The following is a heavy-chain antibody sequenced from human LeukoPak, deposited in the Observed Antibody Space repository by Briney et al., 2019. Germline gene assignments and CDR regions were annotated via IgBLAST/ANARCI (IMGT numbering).Heavy chain of an antibody. CDR3: AKDRDIAARYYYGMDV. D-gene: IGHD6-6*01. V-gene: IGHV3-30*18. J-gene: IGHJ6*02. CDR2: ISYDGSNK. Sequence: WIRQAPGKGLEWVAVISYDGSNKYYADSVKGRFTISRDNSKNTLYLQMNSLRAEDTAVYYCAKDRDIAARYYYGMDVWGQGTTVTVSS.